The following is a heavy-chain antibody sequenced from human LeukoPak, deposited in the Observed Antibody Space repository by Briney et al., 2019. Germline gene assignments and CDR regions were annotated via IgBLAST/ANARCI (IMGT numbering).Heavy chain of an antibody. D-gene: IGHD2/OR15-2a*01. CDR2: ISYDGSNK. V-gene: IGHV3-30-3*01. J-gene: IGHJ4*02. CDR1: GFTFSSYA. Sequence: PGGSLRLSCAASGFTFSSYAMHWVRQAPGKGLEWVAVISYDGSNKYYADSVKGRFTISRDNSRNTLYLQMNSLRAEDTAVYYCARDRTTHPAFGYWGQGTLVTVSS. CDR3: ARDRTTHPAFGY.